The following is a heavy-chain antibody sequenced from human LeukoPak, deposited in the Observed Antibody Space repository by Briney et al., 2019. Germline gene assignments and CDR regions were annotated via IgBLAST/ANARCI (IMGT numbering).Heavy chain of an antibody. CDR2: INHSGST. CDR1: GVSFSGYY. V-gene: IGHV4-34*01. J-gene: IGHJ6*02. D-gene: IGHD1-1*01. CDR3: ARVGGTNYYYYGMDV. Sequence: SETLSLTCAVYGVSFSGYYWSWIRQPPGKGLEWIGEINHSGSTNYNPSLKSRVTISVDTSKNQFSLKLSSVTAADTAVYYCARVGGTNYYYYGMDVRGQGTTVTVSS.